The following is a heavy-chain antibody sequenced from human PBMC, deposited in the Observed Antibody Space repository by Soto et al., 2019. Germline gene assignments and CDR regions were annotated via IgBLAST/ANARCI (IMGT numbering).Heavy chain of an antibody. Sequence: PGGSLRLSCAASGFTFSSYAMNWVRQAPGKGLEWVSGISGSGGSTYYADSVKGRFTISRDNSKNALYLQMNSLKTEDTAVYYCTRLTFGELLYGMAVWGQGTTVTVSS. V-gene: IGHV3-23*01. J-gene: IGHJ6*02. CDR3: TRLTFGELLYGMAV. D-gene: IGHD3-10*01. CDR2: ISGSGGST. CDR1: GFTFSSYA.